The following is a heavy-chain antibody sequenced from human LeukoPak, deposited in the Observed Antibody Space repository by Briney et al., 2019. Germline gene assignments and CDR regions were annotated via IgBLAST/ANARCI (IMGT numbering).Heavy chain of an antibody. CDR3: AKEGGWETTKQDYYYYGMDV. J-gene: IGHJ6*02. CDR1: GFTFSSYG. CDR2: ISCDGSNK. V-gene: IGHV3-30*18. Sequence: QTGGSLRLSCAASGFTFSSYGMHWVRQAPGKGLEWVAVISCDGSNKYYADSVKGRFTISRDNSKNTLYLQMNSLRAEDTAVYYCAKEGGWETTKQDYYYYGMDVWGQGTTVTVSS. D-gene: IGHD1-26*01.